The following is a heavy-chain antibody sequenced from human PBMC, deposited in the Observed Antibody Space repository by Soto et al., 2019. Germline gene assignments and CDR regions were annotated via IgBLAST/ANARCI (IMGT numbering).Heavy chain of an antibody. CDR2: INPNSGGT. CDR1: GYTFTGYY. V-gene: IGHV1-2*02. D-gene: IGHD5-18*01. CDR3: ARVNGYSYGLVRSLRQYNWSEH. Sequence: ASVNVACKASGYTFTGYYMHWVRQAPGQGLEWMGWINPNSGGTNYAQKFQGRVTMTRDTSISTAYMELSRLRSDDTAVYYCARVNGYSYGLVRSLRQYNWSEHWGQGTLLNSSS. J-gene: IGHJ5*02.